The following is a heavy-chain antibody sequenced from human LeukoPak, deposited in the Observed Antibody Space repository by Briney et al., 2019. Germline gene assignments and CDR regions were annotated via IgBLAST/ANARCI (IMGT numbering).Heavy chain of an antibody. V-gene: IGHV3-30*02. Sequence: PGGSLRLSCAASGFTFSSYGMHWVRQAPGKGLEWVAFTRYDGSNKYYADSVKGRFTISRDNSKNTLYLQMNSLRAEDTAVYYCAKTLAVARSDYWGQGTLVTVSS. CDR3: AKTLAVARSDY. D-gene: IGHD6-19*01. J-gene: IGHJ4*02. CDR1: GFTFSSYG. CDR2: TRYDGSNK.